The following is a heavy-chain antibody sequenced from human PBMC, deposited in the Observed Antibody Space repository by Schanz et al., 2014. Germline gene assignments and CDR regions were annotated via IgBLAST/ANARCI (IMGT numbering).Heavy chain of an antibody. J-gene: IGHJ4*02. V-gene: IGHV1-18*01. CDR3: ARDVPINDC. D-gene: IGHD2-2*01. CDR1: GYPFSNYG. Sequence: QVQMVQSGAEVKKPGASVKVSCKASGYPFSNYGISWLRQAPGQGFEWMAWMTYNGNTKYAQSLQGRVTVTRDTSTSTSYMELSSLTSDDTAAYYCARDVPINDCWGQGTPVAVSS. CDR2: MTYNGNT.